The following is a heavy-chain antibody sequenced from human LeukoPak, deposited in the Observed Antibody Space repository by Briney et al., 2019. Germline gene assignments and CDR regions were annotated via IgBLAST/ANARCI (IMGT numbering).Heavy chain of an antibody. CDR2: FYYSGTT. V-gene: IGHV4-61*01. CDR3: ARERRRDGYNLFDY. CDR1: GGSVSSGSYY. Sequence: SETLSLTCTVSGGSVSSGSYYWTWIRQPPGKGLEWIGYFYYSGTTNYNPSLKSRVTISMDMSRNQFSLKLTSVTAADTAVYYCARERRRDGYNLFDYWGQGTLVTVSS. D-gene: IGHD5-24*01. J-gene: IGHJ4*02.